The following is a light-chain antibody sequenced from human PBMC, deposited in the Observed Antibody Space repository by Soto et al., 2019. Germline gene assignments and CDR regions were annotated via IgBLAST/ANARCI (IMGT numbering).Light chain of an antibody. J-gene: IGLJ2*01. CDR3: QTWGTGIQV. CDR1: SGHSSYA. Sequence: QLVLTQSPSASASLGASVKLTCTLCSGHSSYAIAWHQQQPEKGPRYLMKLNSDGSHGKGDGIPDRFSGSSSGAERYLTISSLQSEDEADYYCQTWGTGIQVFGGGTKLTVL. V-gene: IGLV4-69*01. CDR2: LNSDGSH.